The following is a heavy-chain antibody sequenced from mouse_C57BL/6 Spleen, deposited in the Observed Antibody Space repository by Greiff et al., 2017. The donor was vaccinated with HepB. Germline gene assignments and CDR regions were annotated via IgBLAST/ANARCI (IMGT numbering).Heavy chain of an antibody. Sequence: QVQLKQPGAELVMPGASVKLSCKASGYTFTSYWMHWVKQRPGQGLEWIGEIDPSDSYTNYNQKFKGKSTLTVDKSSSTAYMQLSSLTSEDSAVYYCARAGDYGSGAYWGQGTLVTVSA. D-gene: IGHD1-1*01. V-gene: IGHV1-69*01. CDR1: GYTFTSYW. J-gene: IGHJ3*01. CDR2: IDPSDSYT. CDR3: ARAGDYGSGAY.